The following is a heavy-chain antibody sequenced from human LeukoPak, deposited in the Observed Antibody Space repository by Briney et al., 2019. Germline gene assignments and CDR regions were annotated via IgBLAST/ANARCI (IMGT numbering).Heavy chain of an antibody. V-gene: IGHV3-48*01. CDR3: ARENGQNWFDP. CDR2: ISSSSSTI. CDR1: GFTFSSYS. J-gene: IGHJ5*02. Sequence: GGSLRLSCAASGFTFSSYSMNWVRQAPGKGLEWVSYISSSSSTIYYADSVRGRFTISRDNAKNSLYLQMNSLRAEDTAVYYCARENGQNWFDPWGQGTLVTVSS.